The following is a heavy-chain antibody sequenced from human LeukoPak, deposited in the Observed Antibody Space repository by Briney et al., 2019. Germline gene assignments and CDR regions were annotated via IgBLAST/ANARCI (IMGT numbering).Heavy chain of an antibody. J-gene: IGHJ4*02. CDR3: ARDYCSSTSCLFDY. CDR2: INPNSGDT. D-gene: IGHD2-2*01. Sequence: ASVKVSCKASGYTFTGYHMHWVRQAPGQGLEWMGRINPNSGDTNYAQKFQGGVTMTRDTSISTAYMELSRLRSDDTAVYYCARDYCSSTSCLFDYWGQGTLVTVSS. CDR1: GYTFTGYH. V-gene: IGHV1-2*06.